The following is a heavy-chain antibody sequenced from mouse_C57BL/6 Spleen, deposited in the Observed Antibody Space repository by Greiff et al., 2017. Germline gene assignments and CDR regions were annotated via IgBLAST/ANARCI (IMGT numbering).Heavy chain of an antibody. D-gene: IGHD2-4*01. J-gene: IGHJ4*01. CDR1: GYAFSSSW. V-gene: IGHV1-82*01. CDR2: IYPGDGDT. Sequence: QVQLQQSGPELVKPGASVKISCKASGYAFSSSWMNWVKQRPGKGLEWIGRIYPGDGDTNYNGKSKGKATLTAAKSSSTAYIQLSSLTSEDSAVYFCARVFYYDYNEGDYYAMDCWGQGTSVTVSS. CDR3: ARVFYYDYNEGDYYAMDC.